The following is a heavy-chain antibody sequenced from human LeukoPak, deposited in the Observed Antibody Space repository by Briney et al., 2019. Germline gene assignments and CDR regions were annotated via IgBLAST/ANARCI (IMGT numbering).Heavy chain of an antibody. CDR1: GFSVSSYG. V-gene: IGHV3-66*03. J-gene: IGHJ5*02. CDR3: VRDRAEGRAWVEFDP. CDR2: LYSNGGK. Sequence: GGSLRLSCVASGFSVSSYGMSWVPQAPGKAPEWVSLLYSNGGKYYADSVQGRFIISRDNSKNTLYLQMNNLRVEDTAVYHCVRDRAEGRAWVEFDPWGQGTVVTVSS.